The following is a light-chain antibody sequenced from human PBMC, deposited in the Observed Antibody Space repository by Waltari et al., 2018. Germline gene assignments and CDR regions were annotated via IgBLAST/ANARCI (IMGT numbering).Light chain of an antibody. Sequence: EIVLTQSPGTLSLSPGERATLSCRASQSASSSYLAWYQQKPGQAPRVLIHGASNRATGMPDRFSGSGSGTDFTLTISRLEPEDFAVYYCQQYGSSPWTFGQGTKVEIK. CDR1: QSASSSY. J-gene: IGKJ1*01. CDR2: GAS. V-gene: IGKV3-20*01. CDR3: QQYGSSPWT.